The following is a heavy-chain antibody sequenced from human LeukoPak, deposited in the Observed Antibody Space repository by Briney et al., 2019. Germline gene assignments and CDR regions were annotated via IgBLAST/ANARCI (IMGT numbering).Heavy chain of an antibody. V-gene: IGHV3-23*01. J-gene: IGHJ4*02. Sequence: GGSLRLSCAASGFTFSSHWMSWVRQTPGKGLEWVSGISGGGGSTHYADSVNGRFTISRDNSKNTLYLQMNSLRAEDTAVYYCAKDLVVVPTGPDYWGQGTLVTVSS. CDR2: ISGGGGST. CDR3: AKDLVVVPTGPDY. CDR1: GFTFSSHW. D-gene: IGHD2-2*01.